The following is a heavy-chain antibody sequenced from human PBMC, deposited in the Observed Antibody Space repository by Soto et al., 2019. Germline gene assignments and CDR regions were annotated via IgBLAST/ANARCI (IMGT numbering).Heavy chain of an antibody. J-gene: IGHJ4*02. CDR1: GASIGSSY. V-gene: IGHV4-59*01. CDR3: AREPIYSGYDY. CDR2: IFYSGST. Sequence: SETLSLTCTVSGASIGSSYWSWIRQPPGKGLEWMGYIFYSGSTNYSPSLNSRVSITVDTSKNQLSLNLSSVTAADTAVYYCAREPIYSGYDYWGQGTLVTVSS. D-gene: IGHD5-12*01.